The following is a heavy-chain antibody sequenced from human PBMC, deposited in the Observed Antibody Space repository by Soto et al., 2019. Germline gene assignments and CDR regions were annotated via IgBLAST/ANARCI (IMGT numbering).Heavy chain of an antibody. D-gene: IGHD1-26*01. J-gene: IGHJ4*02. Sequence: GESLKISCTASGYSFTTYWIGWVRQMPGKGLEWLGVIYPGDSDSRYSPSFQGLVTISADKSVSTAYLQWSSLRASDTAMYYCARLVGATTSGFDYWGQGTLVTVSS. V-gene: IGHV5-51*01. CDR3: ARLVGATTSGFDY. CDR2: IYPGDSDS. CDR1: GYSFTTYW.